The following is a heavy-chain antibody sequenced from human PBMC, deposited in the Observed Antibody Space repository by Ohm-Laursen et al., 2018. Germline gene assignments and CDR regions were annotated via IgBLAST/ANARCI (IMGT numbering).Heavy chain of an antibody. CDR2: INHSGST. D-gene: IGHD6-13*01. Sequence: SQTLSLTCAVYGGSFRGYYWSWIRQPPGKGLEWIGEINHSGSTNYNPSLKSRVTISVDTSKNQFSLKLSSVTAADTAVYYCARGSRQHNDYWGQGTLVTVSS. CDR1: GGSFRGYY. CDR3: ARGSRQHNDY. V-gene: IGHV4-34*01. J-gene: IGHJ4*02.